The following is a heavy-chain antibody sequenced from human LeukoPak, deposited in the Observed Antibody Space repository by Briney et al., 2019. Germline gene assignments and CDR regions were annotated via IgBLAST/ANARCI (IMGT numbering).Heavy chain of an antibody. CDR1: GYTFTNYA. D-gene: IGHD5-12*01. Sequence: GASVKVSCKASGYTFTNYAMHWVRQAPGQRLEWMGWINAGNGNTKYSQNFQGRVTITRDTSASTAYMELSSLRSKDTAVYYCARIKSGYDLGDYWGQGTLVTVSS. CDR3: ARIKSGYDLGDY. CDR2: INAGNGNT. V-gene: IGHV1-3*01. J-gene: IGHJ4*02.